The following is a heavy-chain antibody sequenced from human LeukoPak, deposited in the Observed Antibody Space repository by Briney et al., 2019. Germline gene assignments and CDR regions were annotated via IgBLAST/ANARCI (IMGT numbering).Heavy chain of an antibody. CDR1: GGSISSSSYY. D-gene: IGHD3-16*02. V-gene: IGHV4-39*07. CDR3: AREAGDYVWGSYRYAWFDP. Sequence: PSETLSLTCTVSGGSISSSSYYWGWIRQPPGKGLEWIGSIYYSGSTYYNPSLKSRVTISVDTSKNQFSLKLSSVTAADTAVYYCAREAGDYVWGSYRYAWFDPWGQGTLVTVSS. J-gene: IGHJ5*02. CDR2: IYYSGST.